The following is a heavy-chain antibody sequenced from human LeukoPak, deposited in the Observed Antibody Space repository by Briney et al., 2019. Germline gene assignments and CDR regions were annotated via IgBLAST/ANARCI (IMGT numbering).Heavy chain of an antibody. J-gene: IGHJ3*02. D-gene: IGHD3-22*01. Sequence: ASVKVSCKTSGYTFTSYDMNWVRQVTGQGLEWVGGMDANSGKTAYAQNFLGRVTITRNTSISTAYMELSSLRSEDTAVYYCARLYYYASSGYDALDIWGQGTMVAVSS. CDR3: ARLYYYASSGYDALDI. CDR1: GYTFTSYD. V-gene: IGHV1-8*01. CDR2: MDANSGKT.